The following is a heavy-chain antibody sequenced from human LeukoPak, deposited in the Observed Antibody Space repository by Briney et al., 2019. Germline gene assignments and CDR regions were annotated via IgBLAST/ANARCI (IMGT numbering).Heavy chain of an antibody. Sequence: SETLSLTCAVYGGSFSGYYWSWIRQPPGKGLEWIGYIYYSGSTNYNPSLKSRVTISVDTSKNQFSLKLSSVTAADTAVYYCARGRGSHWGQGTLVTVSS. J-gene: IGHJ4*02. CDR1: GGSFSGYY. CDR3: ARGRGSH. CDR2: IYYSGST. V-gene: IGHV4-59*01. D-gene: IGHD3-10*01.